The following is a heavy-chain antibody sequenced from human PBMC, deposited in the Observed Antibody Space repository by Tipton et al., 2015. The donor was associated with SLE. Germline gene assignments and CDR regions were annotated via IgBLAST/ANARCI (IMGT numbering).Heavy chain of an antibody. CDR1: GFTFDDYT. V-gene: IGHV3-43*01. D-gene: IGHD1-26*01. Sequence: SLRLSCAASGFTFDDYTMHWVRQAPGKGLEWVSLISWDGGSTYYADSVKGRFTISRDNAKNSLYLQMNSLRAEDTAVYYCASPVGYWGQGTLVTVSS. J-gene: IGHJ4*02. CDR3: ASPVGY. CDR2: ISWDGGST.